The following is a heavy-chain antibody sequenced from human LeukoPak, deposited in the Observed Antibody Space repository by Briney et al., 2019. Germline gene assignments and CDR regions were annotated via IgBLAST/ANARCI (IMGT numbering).Heavy chain of an antibody. CDR3: ASDMGGSGWTFDY. CDR1: GFTFSGYA. V-gene: IGHV3-30*04. CDR2: ISFDGSSQ. J-gene: IGHJ4*02. Sequence: GGSLRLSCAVSGFTFSGYAMHWVRQAPGKGLEWVAVISFDGSSQYYGDSVKGRFTVSSDNSKSALYLQMNSLRPDDTAIEYCASDMGGSGWTFDYWGQGTLVTVSP. D-gene: IGHD3-16*01.